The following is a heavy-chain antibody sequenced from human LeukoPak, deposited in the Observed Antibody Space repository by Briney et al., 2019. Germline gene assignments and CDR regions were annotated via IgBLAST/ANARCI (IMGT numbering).Heavy chain of an antibody. CDR1: GFTVSSNY. Sequence: AGGSLRLSCAASGFTVSSNYMSWVRQAPGKGLEWVSVIYSGGSTYYADSVKGRFTISRDNSKNTLYLQMNSLRAEDTAVYYCARDSYGARMDVWGKGTTVTISS. CDR2: IYSGGST. CDR3: ARDSYGARMDV. V-gene: IGHV3-53*01. J-gene: IGHJ6*04. D-gene: IGHD4/OR15-4a*01.